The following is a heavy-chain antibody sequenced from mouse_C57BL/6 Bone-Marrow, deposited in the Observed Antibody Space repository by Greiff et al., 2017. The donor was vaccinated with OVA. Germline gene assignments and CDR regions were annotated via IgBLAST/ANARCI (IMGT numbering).Heavy chain of an antibody. CDR3: AREYYGRYFDD. CDR1: GYTFTDYN. D-gene: IGHD1-1*01. CDR2: LDPNNGGT. Sequence: EVQRVESGPELVKPGASVKMSCKASGYTFTDYNMHWMKQSHGKSLEWIGYLDPNNGGTSYNQKFKGKATLTVNKSSSTAYMELRILTSEDSAVYYCAREYYGRYFDDWGQGTTLTVSS. J-gene: IGHJ2*01. V-gene: IGHV1-22*01.